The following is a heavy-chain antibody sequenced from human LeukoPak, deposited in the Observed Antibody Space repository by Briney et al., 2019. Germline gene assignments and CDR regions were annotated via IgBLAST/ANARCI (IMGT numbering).Heavy chain of an antibody. CDR2: ISSSSNYI. CDR1: GFTFDSYT. Sequence: GGSLRLSCAASGFTFDSYTMNWVGQAPGKGLEWVSSISSSSNYIYYADSVKGRFTISRDNAKNALYLQMNSLRAEDTAVYYCASGASHAFDIWGQGTMVTVSS. J-gene: IGHJ3*02. D-gene: IGHD3-16*01. V-gene: IGHV3-21*06. CDR3: ASGASHAFDI.